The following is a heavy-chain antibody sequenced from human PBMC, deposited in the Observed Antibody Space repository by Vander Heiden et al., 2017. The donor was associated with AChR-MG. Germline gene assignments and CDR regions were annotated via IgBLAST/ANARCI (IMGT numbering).Heavy chain of an antibody. D-gene: IGHD2-15*01. CDR3: AKSVVVAATTFDY. Sequence: EVQLLEAGGGLVQPGGSLRLSCAASGVTFSSYAMSWVRQAPGKGLEWVSAISGGGGSTYYADSVKGRFTISRDNSKNTLYLQMNSLRAEDTAVYYCAKSVVVAATTFDYWGQGTLVTVSS. CDR1: GVTFSSYA. CDR2: ISGGGGST. V-gene: IGHV3-23*01. J-gene: IGHJ4*02.